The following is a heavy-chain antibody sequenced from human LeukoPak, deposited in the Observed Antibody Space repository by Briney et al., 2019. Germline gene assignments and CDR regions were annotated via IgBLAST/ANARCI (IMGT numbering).Heavy chain of an antibody. Sequence: SETLSLTCTVSGYSISSGYYWGWIRQPPGKGLEWIGSIYHSGSTYYNPSLKSRVTISVDTSKNQFSLKMSSVTAADTAVYYCARGRYFDSSSWGQGTLVTVSS. CDR3: ARGRYFDSSS. CDR1: GYSISSGYY. J-gene: IGHJ4*02. D-gene: IGHD3-22*01. V-gene: IGHV4-38-2*02. CDR2: IYHSGST.